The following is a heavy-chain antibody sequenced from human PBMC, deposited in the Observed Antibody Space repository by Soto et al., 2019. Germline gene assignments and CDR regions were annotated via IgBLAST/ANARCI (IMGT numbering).Heavy chain of an antibody. D-gene: IGHD6-19*01. V-gene: IGHV1-69*01. CDR3: ARGEAVAGYYYYGMDV. CDR1: GGTFSSYA. J-gene: IGHJ6*02. CDR2: IIPIFGTA. Sequence: QVQLVQSGAEVKKPGSSVKVYCKASGGTFSSYAISWVRQAPGQGLEWMGGIIPIFGTANYAQKFQGRVTITADESTGTAYMELSSLRSEDTAVYYCARGEAVAGYYYYGMDVWGQGTTVTVSS.